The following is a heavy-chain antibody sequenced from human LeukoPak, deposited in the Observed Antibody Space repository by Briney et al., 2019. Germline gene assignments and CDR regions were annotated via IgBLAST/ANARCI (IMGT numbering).Heavy chain of an antibody. CDR3: ARDRGGYGYGSGAFDI. J-gene: IGHJ3*02. CDR1: GVSISSGGYY. Sequence: PSETLSLTCTLSGVSISSGGYYWSWIRQHPGKGLAWIGYIYYSGSTYYNPSLKSRVTISVDTSKDQFSLKLSSVTAADTAVYYCARDRGGYGYGSGAFDIWGQGTMVTVSS. CDR2: IYYSGST. D-gene: IGHD5-18*01. V-gene: IGHV4-31*03.